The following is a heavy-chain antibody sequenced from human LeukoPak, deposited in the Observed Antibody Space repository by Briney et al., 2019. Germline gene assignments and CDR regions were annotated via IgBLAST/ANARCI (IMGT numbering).Heavy chain of an antibody. CDR3: AKGDGYNSYFQH. Sequence: GSLRLSCAASGFTFSSYGMHWVRQAPGKGLEWVAVISYDGSNKYYADSVKGRFTISRDNSKNTLYLQMNSLRAEDTAVYYCAKGDGYNSYFQHWGQGTLVTVSS. V-gene: IGHV3-30*18. J-gene: IGHJ1*01. CDR1: GFTFSSYG. CDR2: ISYDGSNK. D-gene: IGHD5-24*01.